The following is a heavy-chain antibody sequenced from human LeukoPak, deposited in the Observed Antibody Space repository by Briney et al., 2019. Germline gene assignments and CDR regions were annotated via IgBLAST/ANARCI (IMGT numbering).Heavy chain of an antibody. J-gene: IGHJ4*02. CDR3: AKGGAYSSSWFVFDY. CDR2: ISGSGGGT. D-gene: IGHD6-13*01. CDR1: GFTFSSYA. Sequence: GSLRLSCAASGFTFSSYAMSWVRQAPGKGLEWVSAISGSGGGTYYADSVKGQFTISRDNSKNTLYLQMNSLRAEDTAVYYCAKGGAYSSSWFVFDYWGQGTLVTVSS. V-gene: IGHV3-23*01.